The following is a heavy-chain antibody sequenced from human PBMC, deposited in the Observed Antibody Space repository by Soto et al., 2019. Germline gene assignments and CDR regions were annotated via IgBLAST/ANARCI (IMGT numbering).Heavy chain of an antibody. CDR3: AGPGAGDFDY. J-gene: IGHJ4*02. Sequence: SETLSLTCAVSGASLSTNNWWSWVRQPAGKGLALIGEVYDRGSNNCNPSLKSRVTLSRDTSKNQFSLRLTSMTAAYTAVYYCAGPGAGDFDYWSQGTLVTVSS. V-gene: IGHV4-4*02. D-gene: IGHD6-13*01. CDR1: GASLSTNNW. CDR2: VYDRGSN.